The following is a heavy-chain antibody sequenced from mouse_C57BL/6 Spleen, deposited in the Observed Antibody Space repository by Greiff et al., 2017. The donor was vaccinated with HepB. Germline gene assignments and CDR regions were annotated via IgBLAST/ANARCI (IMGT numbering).Heavy chain of an antibody. J-gene: IGHJ3*01. CDR3: ARDVYYYGSSYGGWFAY. Sequence: DVKLVESGGGLVKPGGSLKLSCAASGFTFSSYAMSWVRQTPEKRLEWVTTISDGGSYTYYPDNLKGRFTISRDNAKNNMYLQMSHLKSEDTAMYYCARDVYYYGSSYGGWFAYWGQGTLVTVSA. V-gene: IGHV5-4*03. CDR1: GFTFSSYA. CDR2: ISDGGSYT. D-gene: IGHD1-1*01.